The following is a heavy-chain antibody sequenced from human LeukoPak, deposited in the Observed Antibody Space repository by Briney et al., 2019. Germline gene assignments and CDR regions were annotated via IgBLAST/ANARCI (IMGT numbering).Heavy chain of an antibody. CDR2: ISAYNGNT. D-gene: IGHD3-3*01. CDR3: ARAQNYDFWSGYYKNWFDP. Sequence: ASVKVSCKASGYTFTSYGISWVRQAPGQGLEWMGWISAYNGNTNYAQKLQGRVTMTTDTSTSTAYMELRSLRPDDTAVYYCARAQNYDFWSGYYKNWFDPWGQGTLVTVSS. CDR1: GYTFTSYG. V-gene: IGHV1-18*01. J-gene: IGHJ5*02.